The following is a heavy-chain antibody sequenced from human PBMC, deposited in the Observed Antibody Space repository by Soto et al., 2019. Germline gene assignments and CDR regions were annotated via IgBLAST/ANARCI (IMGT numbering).Heavy chain of an antibody. V-gene: IGHV1-69*02. D-gene: IGHD3-3*01. CDR1: GGTFSSYT. CDR3: ASLIFGVAKYYFDY. J-gene: IGHJ4*02. Sequence: QVQLVQSGAEVKKPGSSVKVSCKASGGTFSSYTISWVRQAPGQGLEWMGRIIPILGIANYAQKFQGRVTITADKSTSTAYMELSSLRSEDTAVYYCASLIFGVAKYYFDYWGQGTLVTVSS. CDR2: IIPILGIA.